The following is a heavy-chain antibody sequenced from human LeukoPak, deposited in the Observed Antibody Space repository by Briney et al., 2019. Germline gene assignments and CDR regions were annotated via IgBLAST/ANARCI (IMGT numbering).Heavy chain of an antibody. V-gene: IGHV3-48*03. CDR3: ARTGSSQDAFDI. J-gene: IGHJ3*02. CDR2: ISTSGSTI. Sequence: GGSLRLSCAASGFTFSSYEMNGVRQATGKGLEWVSYISTSGSTIYYADSVKGRFPISRENAKHSLYLQMNSLRAEDTAVYYCARTGSSQDAFDIWGQGTMVTVSS. CDR1: GFTFSSYE. D-gene: IGHD3-10*01.